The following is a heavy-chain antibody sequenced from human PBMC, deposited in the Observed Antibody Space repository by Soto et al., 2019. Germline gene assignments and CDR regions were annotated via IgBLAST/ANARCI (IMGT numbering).Heavy chain of an antibody. Sequence: SETLSLTCTVSGGSISSSSYYWGWIRQPPGKGLEWIGSIYYSGSTYYNPSLKSRVTISVDTSKNQFSLKLSSVTAADTAVYYRARMILRWYHHSYFDYWGQGTLVTVSS. J-gene: IGHJ4*02. CDR3: ARMILRWYHHSYFDY. D-gene: IGHD2-15*01. CDR2: IYYSGST. CDR1: GGSISSSSYY. V-gene: IGHV4-39*01.